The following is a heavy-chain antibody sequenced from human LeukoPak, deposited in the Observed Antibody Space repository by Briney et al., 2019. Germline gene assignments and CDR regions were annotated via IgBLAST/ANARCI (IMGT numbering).Heavy chain of an antibody. D-gene: IGHD3-22*01. J-gene: IGHJ4*02. CDR2: IRSKAYGGTT. CDR3: TRDPYYYDSSGSYDY. Sequence: GGSLRLSCAASGFTFSTYEMNWVRQAPGKGLEWVGFIRSKAYGGTTEYAASVKGRFTISRDDSKSIAYLQMNSLKTEDTAVYYCTRDPYYYDSSGSYDYWGQGTLVTVSS. CDR1: GFTFSTYE. V-gene: IGHV3-49*04.